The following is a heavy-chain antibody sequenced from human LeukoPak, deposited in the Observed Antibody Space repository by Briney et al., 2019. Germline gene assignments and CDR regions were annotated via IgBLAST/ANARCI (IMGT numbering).Heavy chain of an antibody. J-gene: IGHJ4*02. CDR2: IWYDGSNK. Sequence: GGSLRLSCAASGFTFSSYGMHWVRQAPGKGLEWVAVIWYDGSNKYYADSVKGRFTISRDNSKNTLYLQMNSLRAEDTAVYYCARGPPPYYDYVWPVDYWGQGTLVTVSS. D-gene: IGHD3-16*01. CDR1: GFTFSSYG. V-gene: IGHV3-33*01. CDR3: ARGPPPYYDYVWPVDY.